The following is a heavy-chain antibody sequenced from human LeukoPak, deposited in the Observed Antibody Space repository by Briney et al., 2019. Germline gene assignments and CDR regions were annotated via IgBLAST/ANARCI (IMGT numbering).Heavy chain of an antibody. CDR2: ISTSGST. CDR1: GVSVSQFF. V-gene: IGHV4-4*09. D-gene: IGHD3-22*01. J-gene: IGHJ6*03. Sequence: NPSETLSLPCSVSGVSVSQFFWSWIRQSPGMGLEWIGYISTSGSTNDNPSLDSRVTLSEDMAKNQVSLKLRSVTAADTGVYFCARHGSLTSSGYYVHHYMDVWGKGTTVTVSS. CDR3: ARHGSLTSSGYYVHHYMDV.